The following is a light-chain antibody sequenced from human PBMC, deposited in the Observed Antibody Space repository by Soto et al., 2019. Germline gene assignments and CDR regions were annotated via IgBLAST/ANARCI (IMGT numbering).Light chain of an antibody. CDR3: QQYGSSPLT. CDR1: QSVSSSY. V-gene: IGKV3-20*01. Sequence: EIVLTQSPGTLSLSPGERATLSCRAIQSVSSSYLAWYQQKPGQAPRLLIHGASSRATGIPDRFSGSGSGTDFTLTISRLDPEDFAVYYCQQYGSSPLTFGGGTQVEIK. CDR2: GAS. J-gene: IGKJ4*01.